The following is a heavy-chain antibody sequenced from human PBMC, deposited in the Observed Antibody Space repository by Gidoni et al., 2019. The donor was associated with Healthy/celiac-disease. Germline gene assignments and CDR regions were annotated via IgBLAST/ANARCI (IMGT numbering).Heavy chain of an antibody. V-gene: IGHV1-69*01. CDR1: GGTFSSYA. D-gene: IGHD6-19*01. J-gene: IGHJ4*02. CDR2: IIPIFGTA. CDR3: ARAAVAGTRYYFDY. Sequence: QVQLVQSGAEVKKPGSSVKVSCKASGGTFSSYAISWVRQAPGQGLEWMGGIIPIFGTANYAQKFQGRVTITADESTSTAYRELSSLRSEDTAVYYCARAAVAGTRYYFDYWGQGTLVTVSS.